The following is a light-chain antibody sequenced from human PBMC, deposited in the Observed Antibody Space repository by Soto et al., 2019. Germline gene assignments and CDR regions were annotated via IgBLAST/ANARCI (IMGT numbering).Light chain of an antibody. Sequence: AIQMTQSPSSLSASVGDRVTITCRASQGIRNDLGWYQQKPGKAPKLLIYAASSLQSGVPSRFSGSGSGTDFTLTISSLEPEDFATYYCLHYYNYPQTFGQGTKVEIK. CDR2: AAS. CDR1: QGIRND. V-gene: IGKV1-6*01. CDR3: LHYYNYPQT. J-gene: IGKJ1*01.